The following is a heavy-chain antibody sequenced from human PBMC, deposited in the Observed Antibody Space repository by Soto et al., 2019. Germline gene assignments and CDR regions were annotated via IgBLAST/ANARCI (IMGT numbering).Heavy chain of an antibody. J-gene: IGHJ6*02. CDR2: ISYDGRNK. D-gene: IGHD2-15*01. CDR3: AKDRNFGGYYGMDV. V-gene: IGHV3-30*18. CDR1: GFTFSSYG. Sequence: GGSLRLSCAASGFTFSSYGMHWVRQAPGKGLEWVAVISYDGRNKNYADSVKGRFTISRDNSKSTLYLQMNSLRAEDTAVYYCAKDRNFGGYYGMDVWGQGTTVTVSS.